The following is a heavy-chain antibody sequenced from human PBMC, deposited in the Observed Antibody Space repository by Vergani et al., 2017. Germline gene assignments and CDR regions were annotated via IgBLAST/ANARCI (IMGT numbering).Heavy chain of an antibody. D-gene: IGHD5-18*01. CDR3: ARSPHGYTYGGYISQFDP. V-gene: IGHV3-7*01. Sequence: EVQLVASGGGLVQRGGSLRLSCEASGFTFSNPWMTWVRQAPGKGLEWVANIKYEGSKKNYVDSVKGRFTISRDNAKNSLYLQMNNRRVEDTAVYFCARSPHGYTYGGYISQFDPWGQGTLVTVSS. CDR2: IKYEGSKK. CDR1: GFTFSNPW. J-gene: IGHJ5*02.